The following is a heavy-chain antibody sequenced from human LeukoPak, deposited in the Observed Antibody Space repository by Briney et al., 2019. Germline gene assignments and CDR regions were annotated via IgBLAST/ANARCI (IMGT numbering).Heavy chain of an antibody. CDR3: AKWGDYDVLTGYYDSDF. Sequence: GGSLRLSCAASGFIFSNYAMYWVRQAPGKGLEWVSAISGRSDNTYYADSVKGRFTLSRDSSKNTLYLQMNSLRADDTAVYYYAKWGDYDVLTGYYDSDFWGQGTLVTVSS. D-gene: IGHD3-9*01. V-gene: IGHV3-23*01. CDR2: ISGRSDNT. CDR1: GFIFSNYA. J-gene: IGHJ4*02.